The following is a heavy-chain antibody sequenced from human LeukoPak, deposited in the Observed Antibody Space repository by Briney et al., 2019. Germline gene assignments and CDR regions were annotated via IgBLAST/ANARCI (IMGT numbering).Heavy chain of an antibody. CDR3: ARDDTHYGSSGSFYDAFDI. CDR2: IRRDGSET. D-gene: IGHD3-22*01. V-gene: IGHV3-7*01. Sequence: GGSLRLSCAASGFTFSTYGMHWVRRAPGKGLEWVANIRRDGSETHYVDSVMGRFTISRDNAKNSLYLQMNSLRAEDTAVYYCARDDTHYGSSGSFYDAFDIWGQGTMVTVSS. CDR1: GFTFSTYG. J-gene: IGHJ3*02.